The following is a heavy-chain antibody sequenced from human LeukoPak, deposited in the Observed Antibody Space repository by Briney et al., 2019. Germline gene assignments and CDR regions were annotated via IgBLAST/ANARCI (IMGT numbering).Heavy chain of an antibody. CDR2: ISTSSSYI. D-gene: IGHD5-24*01. J-gene: IGHJ4*02. Sequence: GGSLRLSCAASGFTFSNYGIHWVRQAPGKGLEWVSSISTSSSYIYYADSVKGRFTISRDNSKNTLYLQMNSLRAEDTAVYYCAKSPWATIVGYFDYWGQGTLVTVSS. CDR3: AKSPWATIVGYFDY. CDR1: GFTFSNYG. V-gene: IGHV3-21*04.